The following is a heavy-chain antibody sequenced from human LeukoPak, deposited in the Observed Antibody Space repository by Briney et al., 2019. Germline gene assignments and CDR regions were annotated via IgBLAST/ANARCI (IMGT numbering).Heavy chain of an antibody. V-gene: IGHV4-39*07. Sequence: SETLSLTCTVSGGSISSTTFYWGWIRQPPGKGLEWIGSIYYSGSTYNNPSLKSRVTISVATSKNHFSLILSSVTPTDTAVYYCARAKASRSRIFASWGQGTLVTVSS. CDR3: ARAKASRSRIFAS. J-gene: IGHJ4*02. CDR2: IYYSGST. D-gene: IGHD3-16*02. CDR1: GGSISSTTFY.